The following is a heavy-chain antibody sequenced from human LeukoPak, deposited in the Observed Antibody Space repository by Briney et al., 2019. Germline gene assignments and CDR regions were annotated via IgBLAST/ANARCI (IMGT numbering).Heavy chain of an antibody. Sequence: AASVKVSCKASGGTFSSYAISWVRQAPGQGLEWMGAIIPMYGTTNYAQRFQGRVTITADESTSTAYMELSSLRSDDTAVYYCARVGGDSQFDYWGQGTLVTVSS. CDR1: GGTFSSYA. D-gene: IGHD4-17*01. CDR2: IIPMYGTT. J-gene: IGHJ4*02. V-gene: IGHV1-69*13. CDR3: ARVGGDSQFDY.